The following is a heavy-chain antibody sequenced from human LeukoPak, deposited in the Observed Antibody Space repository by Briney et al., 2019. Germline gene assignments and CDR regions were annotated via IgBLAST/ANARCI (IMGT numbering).Heavy chain of an antibody. D-gene: IGHD2-21*01. CDR1: GFTFSSFS. CDR3: ARLRRNGDSGGFYYYYDS. V-gene: IGHV3-21*01. J-gene: IGHJ4*02. CDR2: ITVASYI. Sequence: PRGSLRLSCAASGFTFSSFSINWVRQAPGKGLEWVSSITVASYIYYADSVRGRFTISRDNAKNSLYLQMNSLRAEDTGVYYCARLRRNGDSGGFYYYYDSWGQGTLVTVSS.